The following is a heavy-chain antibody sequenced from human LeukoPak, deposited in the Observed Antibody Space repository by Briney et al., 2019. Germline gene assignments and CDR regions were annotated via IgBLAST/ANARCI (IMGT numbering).Heavy chain of an antibody. D-gene: IGHD6-25*01. CDR3: ARDGSGFYLYNYMDV. Sequence: GGSLRLSCAPSGFTFTDYSMNWVRQAPGKDLEWVASISTVSTYTFYADSVKGRFSISRDNVRNLLYLQMSSLGAEDTAVYYCARDGSGFYLYNYMDVWGKGTTVTVSS. CDR2: ISTVSTYT. V-gene: IGHV3-21*06. CDR1: GFTFTDYS. J-gene: IGHJ6*03.